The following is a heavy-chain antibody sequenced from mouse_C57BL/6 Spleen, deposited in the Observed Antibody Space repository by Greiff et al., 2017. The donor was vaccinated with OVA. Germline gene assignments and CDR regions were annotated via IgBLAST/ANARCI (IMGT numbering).Heavy chain of an antibody. CDR3: ARDYDHFY. Sequence: EVQLQQSVAELVRPGASVKLSCTASGFNFTNTYMHWVKQRPEQGLEWIGRIDPANGNTKYAPKFKGKATLTADTSSNAAYLQLSSLTSEDAAIYDCARDYDHFYWGQGTTLTVSA. V-gene: IGHV14-3*01. CDR1: GFNFTNTY. CDR2: IDPANGNT. J-gene: IGHJ2*01. D-gene: IGHD2-4*01.